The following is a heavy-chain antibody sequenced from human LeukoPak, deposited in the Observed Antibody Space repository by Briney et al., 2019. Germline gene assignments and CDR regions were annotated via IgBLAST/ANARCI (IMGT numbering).Heavy chain of an antibody. V-gene: IGHV1-8*01. D-gene: IGHD1-26*01. CDR2: MNPNSGNT. Sequence: ASVKVSCKASGYTFTSYDINWVRQATGQGLEWMGWMNPNSGNTDYAQKLQGRVTMTTDTSTSTAYMELRSLRSDDTAVYYCARDQRSFLNFDYWGQGTLVTVSS. CDR1: GYTFTSYD. CDR3: ARDQRSFLNFDY. J-gene: IGHJ4*02.